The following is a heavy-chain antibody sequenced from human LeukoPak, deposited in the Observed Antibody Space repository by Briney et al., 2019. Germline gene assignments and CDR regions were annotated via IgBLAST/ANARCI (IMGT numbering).Heavy chain of an antibody. Sequence: PGGSLRLSCAASGFTFSSYGMHWVRQAPGKGLEWVAFIRYDGSNKYYADSVKGRFTISRDNSKNTLYLQMNSLRAEDTAVYYCAKLPYSGSYYLNYWGQGTPVTVSS. D-gene: IGHD1-26*01. V-gene: IGHV3-30*02. CDR3: AKLPYSGSYYLNY. CDR2: IRYDGSNK. CDR1: GFTFSSYG. J-gene: IGHJ4*02.